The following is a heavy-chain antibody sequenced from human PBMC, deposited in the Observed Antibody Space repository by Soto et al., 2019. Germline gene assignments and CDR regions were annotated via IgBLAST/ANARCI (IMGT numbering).Heavy chain of an antibody. CDR2: IYNSGGS. J-gene: IGHJ4*02. V-gene: IGHV4-30-4*01. CDR1: GASVRSGDYY. CDR3: VGTGTTDDY. D-gene: IGHD4-17*01. Sequence: SETLSLTCSVSGASVRSGDYYWVCMRQAPGKGLELIGYIYNSGGSYYNPSLKGRLTISIDTSKNQFSLKLNSVTAADTAIYYCVGTGTTDDYWGRGTLVTVSS.